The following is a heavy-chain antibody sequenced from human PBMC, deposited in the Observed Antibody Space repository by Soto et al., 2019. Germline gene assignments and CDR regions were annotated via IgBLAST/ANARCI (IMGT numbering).Heavy chain of an antibody. V-gene: IGHV3-30-3*01. Sequence: QVQLVESGGGVVQPGRSLRLSCAASGFSFSSYATYWVRQAPGKGLEWVALISYDGSKRYYADSVKGRFIISRDNSKNTLYLQMNILRAEDTAVYYCAREGLEINWYFDLWGRGTLVTVSS. CDR2: ISYDGSKR. D-gene: IGHD1-1*01. CDR1: GFSFSSYA. CDR3: AREGLEINWYFDL. J-gene: IGHJ2*01.